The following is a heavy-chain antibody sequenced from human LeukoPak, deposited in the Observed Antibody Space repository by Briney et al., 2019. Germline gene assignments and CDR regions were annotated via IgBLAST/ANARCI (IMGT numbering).Heavy chain of an antibody. D-gene: IGHD2-2*01. CDR3: ARVVPAARSRFDP. J-gene: IGHJ5*02. CDR2: IYYSGST. V-gene: IGHV4-31*03. Sequence: SETLSLTCTVSGGSISSGGYYWSWIRQHPGKGLEWIGYIYYSGSTYYNPSLKSRVTISVDTSKNQFSLKLSSVTAADTAVYYCARVVPAARSRFDPWGQGTLVTVSS. CDR1: GGSISSGGYY.